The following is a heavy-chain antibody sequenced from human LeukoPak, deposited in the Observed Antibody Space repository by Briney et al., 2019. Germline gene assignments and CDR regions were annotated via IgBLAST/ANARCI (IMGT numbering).Heavy chain of an antibody. J-gene: IGHJ3*02. Sequence: GESLKISCKGSGYSFTSYWIGWVRQMPGKGLEWMGIIYPGDSDTRYSPSFQGQVTISADKSISTAYMELSRLRSDDTAVYYCARSDSTGAFDIWGQGTMVTVSS. D-gene: IGHD4-11*01. CDR1: GYSFTSYW. CDR2: IYPGDSDT. CDR3: ARSDSTGAFDI. V-gene: IGHV5-51*01.